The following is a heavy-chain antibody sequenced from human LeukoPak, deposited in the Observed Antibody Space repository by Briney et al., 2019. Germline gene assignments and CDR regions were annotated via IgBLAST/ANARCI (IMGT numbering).Heavy chain of an antibody. J-gene: IGHJ5*02. Sequence: VASVEVSCKASGYTFTSYSMHWVRQAPGQRPEWMGWINAGNGNAKYSQEFQGRVTITRDTSASTAYMELSSLRSEDMAVYYCARDEGPMTTEPNAWFDPWGQGTLVTVSS. V-gene: IGHV1-3*03. CDR1: GYTFTSYS. CDR2: INAGNGNA. D-gene: IGHD4-17*01. CDR3: ARDEGPMTTEPNAWFDP.